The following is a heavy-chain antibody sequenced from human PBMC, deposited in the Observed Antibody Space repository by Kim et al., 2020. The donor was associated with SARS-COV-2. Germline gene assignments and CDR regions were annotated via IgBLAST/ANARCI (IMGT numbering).Heavy chain of an antibody. D-gene: IGHD6-13*01. CDR3: ARDPHPWYSSSWYVTDYYYYYMDV. CDR1: GFTFSSYS. J-gene: IGHJ6*03. Sequence: GGSLRLSCAASGFTFSSYSMNWVRQAPGKGLEWVSSISSSSSYIYYADSVKGRFTISRDNAKNSLYLQMNSLRAEDTAVYYCARDPHPWYSSSWYVTDYYYYYMDVWGKGTTVTVSS. CDR2: ISSSSSYI. V-gene: IGHV3-21*01.